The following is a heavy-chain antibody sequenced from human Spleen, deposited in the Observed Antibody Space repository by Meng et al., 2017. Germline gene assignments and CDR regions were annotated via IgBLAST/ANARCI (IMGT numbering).Heavy chain of an antibody. J-gene: IGHJ2*01. CDR1: GASLSNYY. D-gene: IGHD6-19*01. CDR3: ARTRVAVTGRYFDF. CDR2: IYDDGST. Sequence: SETLSLTCTVSGASLSNYYWSWIRQPPGKQLEWIGYIYDDGSTNSNPSLKSRVTMSVDSSKKQLSLKLSSVIAADTAMYYCARTRVAVTGRYFDFWGRGTLVTVSS. V-gene: IGHV4-59*01.